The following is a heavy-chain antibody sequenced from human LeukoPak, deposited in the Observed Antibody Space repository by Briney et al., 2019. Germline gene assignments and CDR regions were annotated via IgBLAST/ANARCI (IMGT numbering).Heavy chain of an antibody. CDR1: GGSISSGSYY. CDR3: ARDAAARRGTYYYYYMDV. Sequence: SETLSLTCTVSGGSISSGSYYWSWIRQPAGKGLEWIGRIYTSGSTNYNPSLKSRATISVDTSKNQFSLKLSSVTAADTAVYYCARDAAARRGTYYYYYMDVWGKGTTVTVSS. V-gene: IGHV4-61*02. D-gene: IGHD6-6*01. CDR2: IYTSGST. J-gene: IGHJ6*03.